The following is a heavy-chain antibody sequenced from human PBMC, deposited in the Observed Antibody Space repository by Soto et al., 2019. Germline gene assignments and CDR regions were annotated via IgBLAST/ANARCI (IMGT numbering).Heavy chain of an antibody. CDR1: GYPFTSSG. V-gene: IGHV1-18*04. CDR2: ISAYNGNT. Sequence: QVHLVQSGGEVKQPGASVKVSCKASGYPFTSSGFSLVRQAPVQGLAWMGWISAYNGNTNYARRCKGRVTMTTDTSTRTAYMELGSLTLDDTAVYYCAADPYCGSAPGCSALDVWGQGTTVTFSS. D-gene: IGHD2-21*01. J-gene: IGHJ6*02. CDR3: AADPYCGSAPGCSALDV.